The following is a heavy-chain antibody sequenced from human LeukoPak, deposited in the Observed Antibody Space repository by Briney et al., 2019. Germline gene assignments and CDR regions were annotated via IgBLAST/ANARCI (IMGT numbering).Heavy chain of an antibody. Sequence: PGGSLTLSCAASGFTFSSYWMSWVRQAPGKGLEWVANLNQDGSEKYYVDSVKGRFTISRDNAQNSLYLQMNSLRAEDTAVYYCARPMNTGGSGSHYRPLDYWGQGTLVTVSS. CDR1: GFTFSSYW. J-gene: IGHJ4*02. CDR3: ARPMNTGGSGSHYRPLDY. CDR2: LNQDGSEK. D-gene: IGHD3-10*01. V-gene: IGHV3-7*01.